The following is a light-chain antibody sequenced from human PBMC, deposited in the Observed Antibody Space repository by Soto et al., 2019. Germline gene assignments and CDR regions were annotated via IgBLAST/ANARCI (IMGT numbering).Light chain of an antibody. V-gene: IGKV3-15*01. CDR3: QQYSDWPPEYT. J-gene: IGKJ2*01. CDR1: QSVGSK. CDR2: GVS. Sequence: EIVLTQSPATLSVSLGEGATLSCRASQSVGSKLAWYQQKPGQAPRLLIFGVSTRANGGPARFSGSGSGTDFSLTIRSLESEDFAVYYCQQYSDWPPEYTFGQGTKLDIK.